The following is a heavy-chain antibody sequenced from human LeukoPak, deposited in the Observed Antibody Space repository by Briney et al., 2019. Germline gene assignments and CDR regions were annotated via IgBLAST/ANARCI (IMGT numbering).Heavy chain of an antibody. D-gene: IGHD1-26*01. CDR3: ARDTRPTRYSGSYYVGCVWFDP. Sequence: SETLSLTCTVSGYSISSGYYWGWIRQPPGKGLEWIGSIYHSGRTYYNPSLKSRVTISVDTSKNQFSLKLSSVTAADTAVYYCARDTRPTRYSGSYYVGCVWFDPWGQGTLVTVSS. V-gene: IGHV4-38-2*02. J-gene: IGHJ5*02. CDR1: GYSISSGYY. CDR2: IYHSGRT.